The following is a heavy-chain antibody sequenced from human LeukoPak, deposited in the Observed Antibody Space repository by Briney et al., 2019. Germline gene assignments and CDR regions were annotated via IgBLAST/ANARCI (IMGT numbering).Heavy chain of an antibody. J-gene: IGHJ4*02. D-gene: IGHD6-13*01. CDR1: GYTFTGFY. V-gene: IGHV1-2*02. CDR3: ARGRIAAAGAIDY. CDR2: INPRNGGS. Sequence: ASVKVSCKASGYTFTGFYIHWVRQAPGQGLEWMAWINPRNGGSHSAQKFQGRVTLTRDTSISTAYMEMRKLTSDDMAFYYCARGRIAAAGAIDYWGQGARVTVSS.